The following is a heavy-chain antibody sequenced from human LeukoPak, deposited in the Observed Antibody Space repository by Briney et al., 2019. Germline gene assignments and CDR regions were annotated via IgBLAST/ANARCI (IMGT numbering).Heavy chain of an antibody. V-gene: IGHV3-20*04. CDR2: INWNGGST. Sequence: PGGSLRLPCAASGFTFDDYGMSWVRQAPGKGLEWVSGINWNGGSTGYADSVKGRFTISRDNAKNSLYLQMNSLRAEDTALYYCARDSSSWYRGGHDYWGQGTLVTVSS. J-gene: IGHJ4*02. CDR3: ARDSSSWYRGGHDY. CDR1: GFTFDDYG. D-gene: IGHD6-13*01.